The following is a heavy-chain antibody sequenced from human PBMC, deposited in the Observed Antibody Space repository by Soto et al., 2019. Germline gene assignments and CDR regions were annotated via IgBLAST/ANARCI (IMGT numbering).Heavy chain of an antibody. CDR2: IIPIFGTA. V-gene: IGHV1-69*13. Sequence: ASVKVSCKASGGTFSSYAISWVRQAPGQGLEWMGGIIPIFGTANYAQKFQGRVTITADESTSTAYMELSSLRSEDTAVYYCARHHLVASDAFDTWGQGTMVTVSS. CDR3: ARHHLVASDAFDT. CDR1: GGTFSSYA. J-gene: IGHJ3*02. D-gene: IGHD5-12*01.